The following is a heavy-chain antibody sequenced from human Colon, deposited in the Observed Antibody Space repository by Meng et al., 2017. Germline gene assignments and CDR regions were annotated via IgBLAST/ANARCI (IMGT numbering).Heavy chain of an antibody. V-gene: IGHV1-2*02. D-gene: IGHD6-19*01. J-gene: IGHJ4*02. CDR2: INPNSGGT. CDR1: GYTFTGYY. Sequence: ASVKVSCKASGYTFTGYYMHWVRQAPGQGLVWMGWINPNSGGTNYAQKFQGRVTMTRDTSISTAYMEVSRLRSDDTAVYYCARCREGHSSGWYNTDYWGQGTLVTGSS. CDR3: ARCREGHSSGWYNTDY.